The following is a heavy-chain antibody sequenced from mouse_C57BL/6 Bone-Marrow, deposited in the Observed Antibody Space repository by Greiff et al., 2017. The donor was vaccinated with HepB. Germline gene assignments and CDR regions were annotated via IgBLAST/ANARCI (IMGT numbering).Heavy chain of an antibody. Sequence: EVNLVESGGDLVKPGGSLKLSCAASGFTFSSYGMSWVRQTPDKRLEWVATISSGGSYTYYPDSVKGRFTISRDNAKNTLYLQMSSLKSEDTAMYYCARHYYGSSYVRYFDVWGTGTTVTVSS. CDR2: ISSGGSYT. CDR1: GFTFSSYG. V-gene: IGHV5-6*01. J-gene: IGHJ1*03. CDR3: ARHYYGSSYVRYFDV. D-gene: IGHD1-1*01.